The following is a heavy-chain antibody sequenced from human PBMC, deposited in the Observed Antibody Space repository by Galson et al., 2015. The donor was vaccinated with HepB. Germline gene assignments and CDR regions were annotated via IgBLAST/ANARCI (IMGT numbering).Heavy chain of an antibody. CDR1: GFTFSSYA. D-gene: IGHD3-3*01. CDR2: ISGSGGST. J-gene: IGHJ6*03. CDR3: ANSLVEGSYDFWSGYHYYMDV. Sequence: SLRLSCAASGFTFSSYAMSWVRQAPGKGLEWVSAISGSGGSTYNADSVKGRFTISRDNTKNTIYLQMNSPRAEDTAGFYCANSLVEGSYDFWSGYHYYMDVWGKGTTVTVSS. V-gene: IGHV3-23*01.